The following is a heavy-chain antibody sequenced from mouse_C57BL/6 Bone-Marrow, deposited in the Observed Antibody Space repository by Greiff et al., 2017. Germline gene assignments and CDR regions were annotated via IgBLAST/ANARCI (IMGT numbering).Heavy chain of an antibody. CDR2: IYPGSGST. V-gene: IGHV1-55*01. CDR1: GYTFTSYW. Sequence: QVQLQQPGAELVKPGASVKMSCKASGYTFTSYWITWVKPRPGQGLEWIGDIYPGSGSTNYNEKFKSKATLTVDTSSSTAYMQLSSLTSEDSAVYDCARYSYDYDGFAYWGQGTLVTVSA. CDR3: ARYSYDYDGFAY. J-gene: IGHJ3*01. D-gene: IGHD2-4*01.